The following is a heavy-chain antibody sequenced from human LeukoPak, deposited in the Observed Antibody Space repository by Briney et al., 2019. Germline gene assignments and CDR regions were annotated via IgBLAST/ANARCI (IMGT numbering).Heavy chain of an antibody. CDR3: AREVGFCSGINCYPDY. J-gene: IGHJ4*02. Sequence: GASVTVSCKASGYTFTAYYMHWVRQAPGQGLEWMGWINPNSGGTNSSQKFQDRVTLTRDTSISTAYMELGRLRSDDTAVYFCAREVGFCSGINCYPDYWGQGALVTVSS. D-gene: IGHD2-2*01. CDR1: GYTFTAYY. CDR2: INPNSGGT. V-gene: IGHV1-2*02.